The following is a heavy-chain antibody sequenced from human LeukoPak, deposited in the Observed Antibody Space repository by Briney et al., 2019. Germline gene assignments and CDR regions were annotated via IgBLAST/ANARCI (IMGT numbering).Heavy chain of an antibody. V-gene: IGHV1-2*02. D-gene: IGHD2/OR15-2a*01. CDR1: GYTFTGYY. CDR2: INPNSGGT. CDR3: ARDPDNKYQPIDY. J-gene: IGHJ4*02. Sequence: ASVKVSCKASGYTFTGYYMHWVRQAPGQGLEWMGWINPNSGGTNYAQKFQGRVTMTRDTSISTAYMELSRLRSDDTAVYYCARDPDNKYQPIDYWGQGTLVTVSS.